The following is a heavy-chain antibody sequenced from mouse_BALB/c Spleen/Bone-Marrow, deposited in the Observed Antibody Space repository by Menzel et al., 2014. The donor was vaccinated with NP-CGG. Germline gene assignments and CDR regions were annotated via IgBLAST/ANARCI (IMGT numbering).Heavy chain of an antibody. Sequence: QVQLQQSGPELVKPGASVKISCKASGYSFTSYYIHWVKQRPGQGFEWIGWIFPGSGYTKYNEKFKAKATLPADTSSSTAYMHLSSLTSEDSAVYFCARHYRYDAWFAYWGQGTLVTVSA. D-gene: IGHD2-14*01. CDR3: ARHYRYDAWFAY. J-gene: IGHJ3*01. CDR2: IFPGSGYT. CDR1: GYSFTSYY. V-gene: IGHV1-66*01.